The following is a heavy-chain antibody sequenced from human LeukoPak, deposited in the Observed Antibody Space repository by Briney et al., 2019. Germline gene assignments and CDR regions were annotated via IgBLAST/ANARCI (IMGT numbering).Heavy chain of an antibody. D-gene: IGHD2-8*01. CDR2: IYWNDDK. CDR1: GFSLNTSRVG. J-gene: IGHJ4*02. Sequence: ESGPTLVKPTQTLTLTCTFSGFSLNTSRVGMAWIRQPPGKALEWLTLIYWNDDKHYSPSLKSRPSITKDTSKNQVVLTMTNMDPVDSGTYFCARITSSYCPDGICFIFDSWGQGTLVTVSS. CDR3: ARITSSYCPDGICFIFDS. V-gene: IGHV2-5*01.